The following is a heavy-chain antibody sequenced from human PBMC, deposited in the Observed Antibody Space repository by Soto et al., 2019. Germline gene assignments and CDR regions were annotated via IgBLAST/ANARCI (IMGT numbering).Heavy chain of an antibody. CDR1: GGSISSGGYY. V-gene: IGHV4-31*03. CDR3: ARDWGYCSSTSGQGWYYYGMDV. CDR2: IYYSGST. Sequence: QVQLQESGPGLVKPSQTLSLTCTVSGGSISSGGYYWSWIRQHPGKGLEWIGYIYYSGSTYYNPSLKSRVTISVDTSKNQYSLKLSSVTAADTAVYYCARDWGYCSSTSGQGWYYYGMDVWGQGTTVTVSS. J-gene: IGHJ6*02. D-gene: IGHD2-2*01.